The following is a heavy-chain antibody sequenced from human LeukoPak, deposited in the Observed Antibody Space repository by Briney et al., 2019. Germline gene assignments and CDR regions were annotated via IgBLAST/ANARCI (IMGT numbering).Heavy chain of an antibody. J-gene: IGHJ4*02. CDR3: ARRGYSGYDYGVDGY. CDR1: GYTFTSYG. V-gene: IGHV1-18*01. Sequence: GASVKVSCKASGYTFTSYGISWVRQAPGQGLEWMGWTSAYNGNTNYAQKLQGRVTMTTDTSTSTAYMELRSLRSDDTAVYYCARRGYSGYDYGVDGYWGQGTLVTVSS. D-gene: IGHD5-12*01. CDR2: TSAYNGNT.